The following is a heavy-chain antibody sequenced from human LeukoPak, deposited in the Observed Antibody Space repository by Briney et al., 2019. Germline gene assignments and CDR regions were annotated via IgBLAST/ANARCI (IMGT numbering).Heavy chain of an antibody. CDR3: ARDPVEMATTEFDY. Sequence: GSSVKVSCKASGGTFSSYAISWVRQAPGQGLEWMGGIIPIFGTANYAQKFQGRVTMTRDTSISTAYMELSRLRSDDTAVYYCARDPVEMATTEFDYWGQGTLVTVSS. CDR2: IIPIFGTA. CDR1: GGTFSSYA. V-gene: IGHV1-69*05. J-gene: IGHJ4*02. D-gene: IGHD5-24*01.